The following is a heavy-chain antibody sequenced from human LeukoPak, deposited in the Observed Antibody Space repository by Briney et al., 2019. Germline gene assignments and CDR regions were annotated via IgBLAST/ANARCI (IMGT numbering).Heavy chain of an antibody. CDR2: IYYTGIT. V-gene: IGHV4-59*01. D-gene: IGHD3-16*01. J-gene: IGHJ5*02. CDR1: GGSISSYY. CDR3: ARAWGGGLFDP. Sequence: SETLSLTWTVSGGSISSYYWNWIRQPPGKGLEWIGSIYYTGITNYNPSLKSRVAISVDTSRNQLSVKLSSVADADTAVYYCARAWGGGLFDPWGQGTLVTVSS.